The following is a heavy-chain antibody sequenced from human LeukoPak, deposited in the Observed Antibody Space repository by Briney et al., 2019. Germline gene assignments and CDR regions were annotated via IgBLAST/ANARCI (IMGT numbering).Heavy chain of an antibody. V-gene: IGHV1-69*04. CDR1: GGTFSSYA. CDR2: IIPILGIA. CDR3: ARASRSSFLGLGVSSGWTYFDY. J-gene: IGHJ4*02. Sequence: GASVKVSCKASGGTFSSYAISWVRQAPGQGLEWMGRIIPILGIANYAQKFQGRVTITADKSTSTAYMELSSLRSEDTAVYYCARASRSSFLGLGVSSGWTYFDYWGQGTLVTVSS. D-gene: IGHD6-19*01.